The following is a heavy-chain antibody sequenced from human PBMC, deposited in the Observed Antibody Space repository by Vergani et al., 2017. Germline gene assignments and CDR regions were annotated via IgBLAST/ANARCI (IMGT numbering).Heavy chain of an antibody. V-gene: IGHV3-23*04. Sequence: EVQLVESGGGLVQPGGSLRLSCAASGFTFSSYSMNWVRQAPGKGLEWVSGISGSGRTTYYAASVKGRFTISRDNSKNTLYLQMNSLRAEDTAVYYCAKDLVIYSGDALEAFDIWGQGTMVTVSS. CDR1: GFTFSSYS. CDR2: ISGSGRTT. J-gene: IGHJ3*02. CDR3: AKDLVIYSGDALEAFDI. D-gene: IGHD2-21*01.